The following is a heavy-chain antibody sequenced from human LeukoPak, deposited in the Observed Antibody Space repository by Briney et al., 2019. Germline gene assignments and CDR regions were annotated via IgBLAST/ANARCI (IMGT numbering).Heavy chain of an antibody. V-gene: IGHV3-23*01. CDR2: ISGSGGST. J-gene: IGHJ4*02. CDR1: GFTFSSYA. D-gene: IGHD3-22*01. Sequence: QPGGSLGLSCAASGFTFSSYAMSWVRQAPGKGLEWVSAISGSGGSTYYADSVKGRFTISRDNSKNTLYLQMNSLRAEDTAVYYCLYYYDSSGYYPLGYWGQGTLVTVSS. CDR3: LYYYDSSGYYPLGY.